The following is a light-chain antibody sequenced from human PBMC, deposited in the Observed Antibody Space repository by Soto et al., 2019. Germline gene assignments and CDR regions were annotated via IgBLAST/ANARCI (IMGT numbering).Light chain of an antibody. CDR1: QSLVYSDGNTY. V-gene: IGKV2-30*01. J-gene: IGKJ4*01. CDR3: MQGKHWPLT. CDR2: KVS. Sequence: DVVMTQSPLSLPVTLGQPASISCRSSQSLVYSDGNTYLNWFQQRPGQSPRRLIYKVSNRDSGVPDRVSGSGSGTDFTLKISRVEAEDVGVYYCMQGKHWPLTFGGGTKVEIK.